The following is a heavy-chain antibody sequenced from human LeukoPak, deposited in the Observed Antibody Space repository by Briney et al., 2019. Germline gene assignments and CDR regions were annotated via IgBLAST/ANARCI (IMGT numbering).Heavy chain of an antibody. CDR2: IYSRGST. Sequence: GGSLRLSCAASGFTVSNNYMRWVRQAPGKGLEWVSSIYSRGSTSYVDSVKGRFTISRDNSKNTLFLQMNSLRVEDTAVYYCARDYYGPWGQGTLVTVSS. V-gene: IGHV3-66*03. CDR3: ARDYYGP. J-gene: IGHJ5*02. D-gene: IGHD3-22*01. CDR1: GFTVSNNY.